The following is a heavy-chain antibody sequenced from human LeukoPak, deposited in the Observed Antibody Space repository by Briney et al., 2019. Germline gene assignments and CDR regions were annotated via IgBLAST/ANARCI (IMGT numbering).Heavy chain of an antibody. J-gene: IGHJ4*02. D-gene: IGHD3-10*01. CDR1: LGSMNNYY. CDR3: ASQKLLWFGELSYFDY. CDR2: ISYSGST. V-gene: IGHV4-59*01. Sequence: SETLSLTCNVSLGSMNNYYWSWVRQSPEKGLKWFGYISYSGSTNSNPSLKSRVTISLDTSKNQFSLKLTSVTAADTAVYYCASQKLLWFGELSYFDYWGQGTLVTVSS.